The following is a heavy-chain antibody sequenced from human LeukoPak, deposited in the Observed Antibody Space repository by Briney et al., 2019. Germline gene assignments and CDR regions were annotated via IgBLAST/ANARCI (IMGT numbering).Heavy chain of an antibody. CDR3: ARGRGLGI. CDR2: IKEDGSEI. Sequence: GGSLRLSCAASGFTFSSYAMHWVRQAPGKGLEWVANIKEDGSEIYYVDSVKGRFTISRDNAKNSLYLQMNTLRAEDTAIYYCARGRGLGIWGLGTMVTVSS. J-gene: IGHJ3*02. V-gene: IGHV3-7*01. CDR1: GFTFSSYA. D-gene: IGHD3-10*01.